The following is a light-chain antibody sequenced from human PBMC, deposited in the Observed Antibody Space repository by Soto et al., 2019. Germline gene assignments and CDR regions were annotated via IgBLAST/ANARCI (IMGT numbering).Light chain of an antibody. CDR3: SSYTSSSTLVV. CDR2: DVS. Sequence: QSALTQPASVSGSXGXSITIXXXXXXXXXGGYNYVSWYQQHPGKAPKLMIYDVSNRPSGVSNRFSGSKSGNTASLTISGLQAEDEADYYCSSYTSSSTLVVFGGGTKLTVL. V-gene: IGLV2-14*01. CDR1: XXXXGGYNY. J-gene: IGLJ2*01.